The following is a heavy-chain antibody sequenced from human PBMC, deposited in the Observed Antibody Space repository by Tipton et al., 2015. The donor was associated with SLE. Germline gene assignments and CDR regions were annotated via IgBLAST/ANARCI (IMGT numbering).Heavy chain of an antibody. CDR3: ARGFDPGWVGAPRFDP. CDR1: GDSISNYY. D-gene: IGHD1-26*01. J-gene: IGHJ5*02. CDR2: IHYTGST. Sequence: TLSLTCTVSGDSISNYYWSWIRQPPGKGLEWIGYIHYTGSTNYNPSLESRVTMSVDTSKKQLSLKLISVTAADTAVYYCARGFDPGWVGAPRFDPWGQGTLVTVSS. V-gene: IGHV4-59*01.